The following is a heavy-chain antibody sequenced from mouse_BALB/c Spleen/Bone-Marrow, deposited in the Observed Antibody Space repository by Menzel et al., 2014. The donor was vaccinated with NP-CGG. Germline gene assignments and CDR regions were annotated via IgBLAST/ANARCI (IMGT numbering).Heavy chain of an antibody. CDR3: ARDYYGFSYGFVY. CDR2: INPYNGGT. Sequence: EVKLMESGPELVKPGASMKISCKASGYSFTGYTMNWVKQSHGKNLEWIGLINPYNGGTNYNQKFKGKATLTVDKSSSTAYMELLSLTSEDSAVYYCARDYYGFSYGFVYWGQGTLVTVSA. D-gene: IGHD1-1*01. V-gene: IGHV1-18*01. CDR1: GYSFTGYT. J-gene: IGHJ3*01.